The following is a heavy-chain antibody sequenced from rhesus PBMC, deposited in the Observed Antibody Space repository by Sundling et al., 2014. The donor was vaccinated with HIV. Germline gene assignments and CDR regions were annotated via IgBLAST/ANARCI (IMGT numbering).Heavy chain of an antibody. Sequence: QVQLQESGPGLVKPSETLPLTCAVSGSSISSNYWTWIRQAPGRDWSGLDVSMVMMGGTDYNPSLKSRVTISIDTSKSQVSLKLTSITAADTGVYYCARGGITAGRWGQGVLVTVSS. D-gene: IGHD6-19*01. CDR1: GSSISSNY. CDR3: ARGGITAGR. CDR2: SMVMMGGT. V-gene: IGHV4S2*01. J-gene: IGHJ4*01.